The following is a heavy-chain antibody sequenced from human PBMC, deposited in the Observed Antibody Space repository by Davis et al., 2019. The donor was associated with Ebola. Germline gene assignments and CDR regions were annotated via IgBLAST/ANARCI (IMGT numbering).Heavy chain of an antibody. J-gene: IGHJ5*02. CDR3: ARGPATYSHFSP. V-gene: IGHV4-59*12. CDR2: IYYSGST. Sequence: MPSETLSLTCTVSGGSISSYYWSWIRQPPGKGLEWIGYIYYSGSTYYNPSLKSRVTISVDTSKNQFSLKLSSVTAADTAVYYCARGPATYSHFSPWGQGTLVTVSS. D-gene: IGHD3-3*02. CDR1: GGSISSYY.